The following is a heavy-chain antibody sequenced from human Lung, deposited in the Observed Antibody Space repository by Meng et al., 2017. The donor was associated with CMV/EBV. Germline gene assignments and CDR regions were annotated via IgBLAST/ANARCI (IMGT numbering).Heavy chain of an antibody. V-gene: IGHV7-4-1*02. CDR1: GYTFTSYA. J-gene: IGHJ4*02. CDR3: ARDSPLDGYSLLDY. CDR2: IDPNTGNP. Sequence: QVQLVQSGSELKQPGASVKVSCRTSGYTFTSYAINWVRQAPGQGPDWMGWIDPNTGNPTYDQGFTGRFVFSLDTSVSTAYLQINSLRADDTAVYYCARDSPLDGYSLLDYWGQGTLVTVSS. D-gene: IGHD5-24*01.